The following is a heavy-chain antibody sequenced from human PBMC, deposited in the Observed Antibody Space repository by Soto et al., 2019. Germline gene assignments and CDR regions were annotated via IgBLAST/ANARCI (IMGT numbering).Heavy chain of an antibody. CDR3: ARDGYSYGLDY. Sequence: PSEALSLTCTVSGGSISSCGYYWSWIRQHPGKGLEWIGYIYYSGSTYYNPSLKSRVTISVDTSKNQFSLKLSSVTAADTAVYYCARDGYSYGLDYWGQGTLVTVSS. V-gene: IGHV4-31*03. J-gene: IGHJ4*02. CDR2: IYYSGST. D-gene: IGHD5-18*01. CDR1: GGSISSCGYY.